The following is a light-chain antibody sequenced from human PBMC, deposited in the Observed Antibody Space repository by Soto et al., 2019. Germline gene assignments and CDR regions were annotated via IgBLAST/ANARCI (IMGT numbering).Light chain of an antibody. V-gene: IGKV3-20*01. CDR3: QQYGSSGT. CDR1: QSVSNNY. Sequence: EIVLTQSPGTLSLSPGERATLSCRASQSVSNNYLAWYQQKPGQAPRLLIYGASNRATGIPDRFSGSGSGTDFTLTISXXXXXXXXXXYCQQYGSSGTFGQGTX. CDR2: GAS. J-gene: IGKJ1*01.